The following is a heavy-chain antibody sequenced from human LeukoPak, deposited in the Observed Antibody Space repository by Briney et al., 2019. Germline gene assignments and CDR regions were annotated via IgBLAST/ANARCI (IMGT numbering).Heavy chain of an antibody. CDR1: GFTVSSNY. V-gene: IGHV3-53*01. Sequence: GGSLRLSCAASGFTVSSNYMSWVRQAPGKGLEWVSVIYSGGSTYYADSVKGRFTISRDNSKNTLYLQMNSLRAEDTAVYYCAKRGSYYHFDYWGQGTLVTVSS. J-gene: IGHJ4*02. D-gene: IGHD1-26*01. CDR3: AKRGSYYHFDY. CDR2: IYSGGST.